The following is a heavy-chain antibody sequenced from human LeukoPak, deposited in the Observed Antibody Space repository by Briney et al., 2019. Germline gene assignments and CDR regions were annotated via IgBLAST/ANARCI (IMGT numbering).Heavy chain of an antibody. CDR2: IRYDGSNN. CDR1: GFPFSTYS. V-gene: IGHV3-30*02. Sequence: GGSLRLSCAASGFPFSTYSMNWVRLAPGKGLEWVAFIRYDGSNNYYADSVKGRFTISRDNSKNTLYLQMNSLRAEDTAVYSCAKDQWLVLDYWGQGTLVTVSS. J-gene: IGHJ4*02. D-gene: IGHD6-19*01. CDR3: AKDQWLVLDY.